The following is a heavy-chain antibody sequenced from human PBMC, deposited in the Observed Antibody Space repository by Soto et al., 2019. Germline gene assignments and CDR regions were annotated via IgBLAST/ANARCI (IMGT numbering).Heavy chain of an antibody. Sequence: QVQLQESGPGLVKPSQTLSVTCTVSGGSISTGGYYWTWIRQHPGKGLEWIGYIYYSGSTYYNPSLKSRVTISVDTSKNHFSLKLISVTAEETAVYYCARGLSVTLFDNRGQGTLVTVSS. CDR3: ARGLSVTLFDN. CDR1: GGSISTGGYY. J-gene: IGHJ4*02. D-gene: IGHD4-17*01. CDR2: IYYSGST. V-gene: IGHV4-31*03.